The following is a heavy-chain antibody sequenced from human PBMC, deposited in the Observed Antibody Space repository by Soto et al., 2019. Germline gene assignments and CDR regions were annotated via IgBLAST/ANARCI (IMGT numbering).Heavy chain of an antibody. V-gene: IGHV4-34*01. Sequence: PSETLSLTCAVYGGSFSGYYWSWIRQPPGKGLEWIGEINHSGSTNYNPSLKSRVTISVDTSKNQFSLKLSSVTAADTAVYYCARRGGYCSGGSCYKYFDYWGQGTLVTVSS. D-gene: IGHD2-15*01. CDR1: GGSFSGYY. CDR3: ARRGGYCSGGSCYKYFDY. CDR2: INHSGST. J-gene: IGHJ4*02.